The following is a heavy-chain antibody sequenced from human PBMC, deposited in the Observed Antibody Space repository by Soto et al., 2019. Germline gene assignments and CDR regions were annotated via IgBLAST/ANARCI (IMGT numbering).Heavy chain of an antibody. CDR3: AKEPFCSGGSCYSGAFDI. D-gene: IGHD2-15*01. J-gene: IGHJ3*02. CDR2: ISGSGANT. CDR1: QFIFSDYA. Sequence: EVQLLESGGGLVQPGGSLRLSCAASQFIFSDYAMSWVRLAPGKGLEWVSAISGSGANTYYADSVKGRFTISRDNSRNSLYRQMNGLGAGDTAIYYCAKEPFCSGGSCYSGAFDIWGQGTMVTVSP. V-gene: IGHV3-23*01.